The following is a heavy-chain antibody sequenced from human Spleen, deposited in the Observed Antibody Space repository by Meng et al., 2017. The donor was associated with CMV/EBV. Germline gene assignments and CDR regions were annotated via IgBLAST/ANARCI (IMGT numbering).Heavy chain of an antibody. Sequence: ASVKVSCKASGYTFTSYDINWVRQAPGQGLEWMGWISPNSGGTNYAQKFQGRVTMTRDTSISTAYMELSRLRSDDTAVYYCAKTGGLLWFGEPPANWFDPWGQGTLVTVSS. D-gene: IGHD3-10*01. CDR3: AKTGGLLWFGEPPANWFDP. CDR1: GYTFTSYD. J-gene: IGHJ5*02. CDR2: ISPNSGGT. V-gene: IGHV1-2*02.